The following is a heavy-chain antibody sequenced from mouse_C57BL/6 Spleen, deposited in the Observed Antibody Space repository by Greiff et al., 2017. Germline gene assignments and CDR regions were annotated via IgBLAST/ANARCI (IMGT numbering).Heavy chain of an antibody. CDR2: IRSKSNNYAT. D-gene: IGHD1-1*01. J-gene: IGHJ4*01. Sequence: EVQLVESGGGLVQPKGSLKLSCAASGFSFNTYAMNWVRQAPGKGLEWVARIRSKSNNYATYYADSVKDRFTISRDDSESMLYLQMNNLKTEDTAMYYCVRLGSSYGAMDYWGQGTSVTVSS. CDR1: GFSFNTYA. CDR3: VRLGSSYGAMDY. V-gene: IGHV10-1*01.